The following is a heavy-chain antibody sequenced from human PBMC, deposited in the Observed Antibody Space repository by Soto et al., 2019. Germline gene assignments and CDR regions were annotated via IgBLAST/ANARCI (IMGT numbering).Heavy chain of an antibody. V-gene: IGHV1-69*06. D-gene: IGHD3-3*01. CDR1: GGTFSSYA. CDR2: IIPIFGTA. J-gene: IGHJ5*02. Sequence: QVQLVQSGAEVKKPGSSVKVSCKASGGTFSSYAISWVRQAPGQGLEWMGGIIPIFGTANYAQKFQGRVTITADKSTSTAFMELSSLRSEDTAVYYCASSHWSGYQTNWFDPWGQGTLVTVSS. CDR3: ASSHWSGYQTNWFDP.